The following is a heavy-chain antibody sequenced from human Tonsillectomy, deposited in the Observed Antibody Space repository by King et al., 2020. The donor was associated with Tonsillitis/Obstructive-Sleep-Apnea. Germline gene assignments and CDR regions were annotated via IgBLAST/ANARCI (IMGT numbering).Heavy chain of an antibody. CDR3: AGGDDFWSGLLGSDY. CDR2: IWYDGSNK. D-gene: IGHD3-3*01. V-gene: IGHV3-33*01. J-gene: IGHJ4*02. CDR1: GFTFSSYG. Sequence: VQLVESGGGVVQPGRSLRLSCAASGFTFSSYGMHWVRQAPGKGLEWVAVIWYDGSNKYYADSVKGRFTISRDNSKNTRYLQMNSLRAEDTAVCYCAGGDDFWSGLLGSDYWGQGTLVTVSS.